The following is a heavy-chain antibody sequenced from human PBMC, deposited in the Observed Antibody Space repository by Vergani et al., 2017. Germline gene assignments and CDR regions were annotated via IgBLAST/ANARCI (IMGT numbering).Heavy chain of an antibody. V-gene: IGHV3-23*01. CDR2: ISGSGGST. CDR3: ASVVAARPISHWYFDL. CDR1: GFTFSSYA. Sequence: EVQLLESGGGLVQPGGSLRLSCAASGFTFSSYAMSWVRQAPGKGLEWVSAISGSGGSTYYADSVKGRFTISRDNSKNTLYLQMNSLRAEDTAVYYCASVVAARPISHWYFDLWGRGTLVTVSS. J-gene: IGHJ2*01. D-gene: IGHD6-6*01.